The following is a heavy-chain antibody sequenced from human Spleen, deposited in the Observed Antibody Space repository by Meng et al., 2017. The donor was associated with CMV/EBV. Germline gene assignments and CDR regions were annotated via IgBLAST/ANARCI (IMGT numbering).Heavy chain of an antibody. CDR1: GGSISSSSYY. D-gene: IGHD2-21*01. CDR3: ARVTCGGDCLDYYYYYGMDV. V-gene: IGHV4-39*07. CDR2: FYYSGST. Sequence: SETLSLTCTVSGGSISSSSYYWGWIRQPPGKGLEWIGSFYYSGSTYYNPSLVSRVTISGGTSKSQFSLNLSSVTAADTAVYYCARVTCGGDCLDYYYYYGMDVWGQGTTVTVSS. J-gene: IGHJ6*02.